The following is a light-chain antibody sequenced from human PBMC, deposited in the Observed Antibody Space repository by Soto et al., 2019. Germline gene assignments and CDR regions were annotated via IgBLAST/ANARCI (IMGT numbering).Light chain of an antibody. CDR3: QQYGSSPGT. CDR2: GAS. Sequence: IVLTQSPGTLSLSPGERAALSCGVSQSVTSRYLAWYQQKPGQAPRLXIFGASIRDTGIPDRFSGSGSGTDFTLTISRLESEDFAVYYCQQYGSSPGTFGQGTKVDIK. V-gene: IGKV3-20*01. J-gene: IGKJ1*01. CDR1: QSVTSRY.